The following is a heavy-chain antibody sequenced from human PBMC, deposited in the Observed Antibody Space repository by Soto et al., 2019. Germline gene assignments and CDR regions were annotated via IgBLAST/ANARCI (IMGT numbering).Heavy chain of an antibody. CDR2: ISGDDEK. Sequence: SGPTLVNPTQTLTLTCTFSGFSLSTRGVAVAWIRQPPGKALEWLALISGDDEKRYSPLLKSRLTITKDTSKNQVALTMTNVDPVDTATYYCAHRPPTSLIFGSWGQGTLVTVSS. CDR1: GFSLSTRGVA. CDR3: AHRPPTSLIFGS. V-gene: IGHV2-5*02. J-gene: IGHJ4*02. D-gene: IGHD3-16*01.